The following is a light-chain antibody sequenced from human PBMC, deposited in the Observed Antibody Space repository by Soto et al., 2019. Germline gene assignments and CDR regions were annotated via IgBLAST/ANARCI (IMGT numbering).Light chain of an antibody. CDR1: QNIGSF. Sequence: DIQMSQSPSSLSSSIGDTVTITCRASQNIGSFLNWYQQKPGEAPRLLVYSAFRIQSGVPSRFNASGSGTDFTLSISSLQPEDFSTYYCQQGSTTPITFGLGTRLEIK. CDR3: QQGSTTPIT. J-gene: IGKJ5*01. CDR2: SAF. V-gene: IGKV1-39*01.